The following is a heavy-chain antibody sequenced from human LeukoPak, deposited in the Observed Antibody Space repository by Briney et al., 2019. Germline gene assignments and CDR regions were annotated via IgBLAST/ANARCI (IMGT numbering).Heavy chain of an antibody. CDR3: ARLNVGGSYGY. Sequence: GGPLRLSCAASGFTFSSYSMNWVRQAPGKGLEWVSYISSSSSTIYYADSVKGRFTISRDNAKNSLYLQMNSLRAEDTAVYYCARLNVGGSYGYWGQGTLVTVSS. D-gene: IGHD1-26*01. J-gene: IGHJ4*02. CDR1: GFTFSSYS. V-gene: IGHV3-48*04. CDR2: ISSSSSTI.